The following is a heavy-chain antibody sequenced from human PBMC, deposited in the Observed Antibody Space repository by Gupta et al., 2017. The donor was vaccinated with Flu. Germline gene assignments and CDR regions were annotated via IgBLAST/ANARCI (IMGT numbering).Heavy chain of an antibody. V-gene: IGHV4-59*01. D-gene: IGHD3-22*01. J-gene: IGHJ4*02. CDR3: VRSMSGYYGIDY. CDR2: SDYSGST. Sequence: INNYYWSWVRQAPGKGLEWIGYSDYSGSTSYRPYLQSRVTISGDTSKNQFALNLSSVTAADTAVYYCVRSMSGYYGIDYWGQGILVTVSS. CDR1: INNYY.